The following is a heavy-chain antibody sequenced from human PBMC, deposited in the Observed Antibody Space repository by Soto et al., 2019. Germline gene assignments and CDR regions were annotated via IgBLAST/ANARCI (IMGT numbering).Heavy chain of an antibody. CDR3: VRSMYPSGSHYNKEVFGWFDP. J-gene: IGHJ5*02. CDR2: ISTTSSYI. CDR1: GFSFGNYS. V-gene: IGHV3-21*01. D-gene: IGHD3-10*01. Sequence: EVQLVESGGGLVKPGGSLKLSCAASGFSFGNYSMNWVRQAPGKGLEWVACISTTSSYIYYADPVKGRFTIFRDNVKNSLYLRMNSLRAEDTAVYYCVRSMYPSGSHYNKEVFGWFDPWGQGTLVTVSS.